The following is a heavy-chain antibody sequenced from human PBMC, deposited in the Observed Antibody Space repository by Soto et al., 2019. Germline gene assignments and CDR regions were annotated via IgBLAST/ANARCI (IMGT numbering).Heavy chain of an antibody. D-gene: IGHD4-17*01. V-gene: IGHV3-23*01. CDR1: GFTFSGYA. CDR3: AKSRGRVTTAWHVDY. CDR2: IHGGGNSA. J-gene: IGHJ4*02. Sequence: EVQLLESGGDLVQPGRSLRLSCAASGFTFSGYAMSWVRQAPGKGLEWVSVIHGGGNSAYYADSVKGRFTISRDNSKNALYLQMSSLRGEDTAVYYFAKSRGRVTTAWHVDYWGQGTLVTVSS.